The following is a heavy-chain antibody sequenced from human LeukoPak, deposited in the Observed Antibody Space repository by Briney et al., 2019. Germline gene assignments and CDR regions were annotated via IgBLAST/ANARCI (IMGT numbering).Heavy chain of an antibody. CDR1: GYSISSGYD. CDR3: ARLPDYYSRHGAPG. V-gene: IGHV4-38-2*02. D-gene: IGHD3-10*01. CDR2: ISQSGNT. J-gene: IGHJ4*02. Sequence: SETLSLTCTVSGYSISSGYDWGWMRQAPGKGLEWLGSISQSGNTYNNPSLKSRITISVDTSKNQFSLKLSSVTAADTAVYYCARLPDYYSRHGAPGWGQGTLVTVSS.